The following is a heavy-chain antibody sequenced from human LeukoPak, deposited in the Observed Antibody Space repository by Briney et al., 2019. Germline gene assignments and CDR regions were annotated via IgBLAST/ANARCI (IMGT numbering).Heavy chain of an antibody. J-gene: IGHJ4*02. CDR2: ISVSPYV. Sequence: PGGSLRLSRAGSRFTFNFYIMNWARPAPGKGLEWVSSISVSPYVYYADPVPGRSTIPIDEAMRSPYLQVKKLRAEPTTVSYFSRASSSVPNLLFYWGQGTQVTVSS. D-gene: IGHD6-19*01. CDR1: RFTFNFYI. V-gene: IGHV3-21*01. CDR3: SRASSSVPNLLFY.